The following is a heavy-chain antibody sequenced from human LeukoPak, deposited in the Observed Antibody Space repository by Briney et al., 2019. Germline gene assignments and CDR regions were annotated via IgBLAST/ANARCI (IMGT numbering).Heavy chain of an antibody. Sequence: GGSLRLSCTGCGFPFSSYGMHWPRQTPGRGLEWVAFMRYDGKTEYYADSVKGRFTIAREDFYSTVHLHMKGLRSEVAAVYFCAKDLNTVVMQYFDSWGQGTLVSVSS. CDR1: GFPFSSYG. CDR2: MRYDGKTE. CDR3: AKDLNTVVMQYFDS. V-gene: IGHV3-30*02. J-gene: IGHJ4*02. D-gene: IGHD2-21*01.